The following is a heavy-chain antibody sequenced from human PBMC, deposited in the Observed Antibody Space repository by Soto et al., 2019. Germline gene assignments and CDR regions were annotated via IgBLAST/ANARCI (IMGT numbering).Heavy chain of an antibody. CDR3: AKDVCSGATTACYTRLDS. V-gene: IGHV3-64D*06. CDR1: RVTFSISA. J-gene: IGHJ4*02. D-gene: IGHD2-2*02. Sequence: QHGGSTGLCCPACRVTFSISAVDGVRQAPRKGLEYVSAISSNGGSTYYADSVKGRFTISRDNSKNTLSLLMTSLGTEDSGLYYCAKDVCSGATTACYTRLDSWGQGTQVTVSS. CDR2: ISSNGGST.